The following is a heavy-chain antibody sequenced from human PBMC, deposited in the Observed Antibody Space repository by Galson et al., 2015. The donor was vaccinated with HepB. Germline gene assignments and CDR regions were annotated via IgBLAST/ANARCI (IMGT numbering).Heavy chain of an antibody. CDR3: ARPKGVMTTVVTNWFDP. CDR1: GFTFSSYA. D-gene: IGHD4-23*01. J-gene: IGHJ5*02. V-gene: IGHV3-30-3*01. CDR2: ISYDGSNK. Sequence: SLRLSCAASGFTFSSYAMHWVRQAPGKGLEWVAVISYDGSNKYYADSVKGRFTISRDNSKNTLYLQMNSLRAEDTAVYYCARPKGVMTTVVTNWFDPWSQGTLVTVSS.